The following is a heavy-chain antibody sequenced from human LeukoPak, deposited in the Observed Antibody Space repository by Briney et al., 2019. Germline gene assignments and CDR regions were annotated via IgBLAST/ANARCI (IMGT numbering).Heavy chain of an antibody. CDR2: ISGIGGST. CDR1: GFTFNTYA. V-gene: IGHV3-23*01. D-gene: IGHD3-10*01. Sequence: GGSLRPSCAASGFTFNTYAMSWVRQAPGKGLEWVSGISGIGGSTYYTDSVKGRFTISRDNSQNTLYLQMDSLRVEDTAVYYCAKDWANMVRGADHWGQGTRVTVSS. CDR3: AKDWANMVRGADH. J-gene: IGHJ5*02.